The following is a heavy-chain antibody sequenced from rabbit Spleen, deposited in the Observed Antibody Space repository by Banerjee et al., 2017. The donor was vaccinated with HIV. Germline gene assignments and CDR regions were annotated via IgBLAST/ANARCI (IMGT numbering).Heavy chain of an antibody. Sequence: QEQLVESGRGLVKPEGSLTLTCKASGFSFSDRDVMCWVRQAPGKGLQWIACINAYTGKPVYATWAKGRFTISRTSSTTVTLQMTGLTAADTATYFCARGGSAGYHLHLWGQGTLVTVS. D-gene: IGHD1-1*01. CDR1: GFSFSDRDV. CDR2: INAYTGKP. CDR3: ARGGSAGYHLHL. V-gene: IGHV1S45*01. J-gene: IGHJ6*01.